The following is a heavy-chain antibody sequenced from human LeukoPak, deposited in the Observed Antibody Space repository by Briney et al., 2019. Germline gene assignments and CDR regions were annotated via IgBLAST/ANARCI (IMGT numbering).Heavy chain of an antibody. CDR3: ARAPSEIGGYYPEYFRH. CDR2: IKSDGSI. D-gene: IGHD3-22*01. Sequence: GGSLRLSCAASGFTFSSYWMHWVRQAPGKGLVWVSRIKSDGSINYADSVKGRFTISRDNAKNTVSLQMNSLRAEDTGVYYCARAPSEIGGYYPEYFRHWGQGTLVTVSS. J-gene: IGHJ1*01. V-gene: IGHV3-74*01. CDR1: GFTFSSYW.